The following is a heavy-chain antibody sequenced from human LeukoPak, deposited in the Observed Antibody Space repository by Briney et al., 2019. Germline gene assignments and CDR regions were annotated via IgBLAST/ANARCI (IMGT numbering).Heavy chain of an antibody. CDR1: GGSFSGYY. CDR3: ARGGLDYVIGY. V-gene: IGHV4-34*01. J-gene: IGHJ4*02. CDR2: INHSGST. D-gene: IGHD3-16*01. Sequence: SETLSLTCAVYGGSFSGYYWSWIRQPPEKGLEWIGEINHSGSTNYNPSLKSRVTISVDTSKNQFSLKLSSVTAADTAVYYCARGGLDYVIGYWGQGTLVTVSS.